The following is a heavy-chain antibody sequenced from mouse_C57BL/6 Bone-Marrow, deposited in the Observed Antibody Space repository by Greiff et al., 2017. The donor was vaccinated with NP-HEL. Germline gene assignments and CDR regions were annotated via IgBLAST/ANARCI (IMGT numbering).Heavy chain of an antibody. CDR3: ARRGDFDD. J-gene: IGHJ2*01. CDR2: ISSGSSTI. V-gene: IGHV5-17*01. Sequence: EVQLVESGGGLVKPGGSLKLSCAASGFTFSDYGMHWVRQAPEKGLEWVAYISSGSSTIYYADPVKGRFTISRDNAKNTLFLQMTSLGAEDTARYYCARRGDFDDWGKGTTLTVSS. CDR1: GFTFSDYG.